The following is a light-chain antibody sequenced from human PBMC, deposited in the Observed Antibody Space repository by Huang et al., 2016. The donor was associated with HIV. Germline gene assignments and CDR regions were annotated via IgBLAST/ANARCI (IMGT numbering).Light chain of an antibody. J-gene: IGKJ2*01. Sequence: EIVLTQSPGTLSLSPGERATLSCRASQSVTSNYLAWYQQQPGQAPRLLIYGASNRATGSPDRFSGSGSGTDFTLTISRLEPEDFAVYYCQQYGTSQTFGQGTKLEIK. CDR3: QQYGTSQT. V-gene: IGKV3-20*01. CDR2: GAS. CDR1: QSVTSNY.